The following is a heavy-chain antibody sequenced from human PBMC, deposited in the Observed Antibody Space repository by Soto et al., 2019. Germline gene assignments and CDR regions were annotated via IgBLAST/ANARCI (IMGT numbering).Heavy chain of an antibody. D-gene: IGHD3-3*01. V-gene: IGHV4-34*01. CDR3: ARGGSRLKYYDFWSGPHTYYYYYYMDV. Sequence: SESLSLTCTVSGDSISSYDWSWIRKPPGKGLEWIGEINHSGSTNYNPSLKSRVTISVDTSKNQFSLKLSSVTAADTAVYYCARGGSRLKYYDFWSGPHTYYYYYYMDVWGKGTTVTVSS. J-gene: IGHJ6*03. CDR1: GDSISSYD. CDR2: INHSGST.